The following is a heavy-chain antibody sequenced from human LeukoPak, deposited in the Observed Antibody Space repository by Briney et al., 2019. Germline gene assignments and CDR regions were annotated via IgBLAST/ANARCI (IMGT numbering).Heavy chain of an antibody. V-gene: IGHV1-2*02. CDR3: ARAKIVAADFDY. CDR2: INPNSGGT. Sequence: ASVTVSFKASGYTFTVYYMHWGRQAPGQGLEWMGWINPNSGGTNYAQKFQGRVTMTRDTSISTAYMELSRLRSDDTAVYYCARAKIVAADFDYWGQGTLVTVSS. CDR1: GYTFTVYY. D-gene: IGHD5-12*01. J-gene: IGHJ4*02.